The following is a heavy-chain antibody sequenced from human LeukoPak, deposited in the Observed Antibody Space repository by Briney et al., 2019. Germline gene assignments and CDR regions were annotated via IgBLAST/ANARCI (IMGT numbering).Heavy chain of an antibody. D-gene: IGHD3-22*01. CDR3: ATIYDSPSAFDI. CDR1: GYTFTGYY. J-gene: IGHJ3*02. CDR2: INPNSGGT. V-gene: IGHV1-2*02. Sequence: ASVKVSCKASGYTFTGYYMHWVRQAPGQGLEWMGWINPNSGGTNYAQKFQGRVTMTRDTSISTAYMELSSLRSEDTAVYYCATIYDSPSAFDIWGQGTMVTVSS.